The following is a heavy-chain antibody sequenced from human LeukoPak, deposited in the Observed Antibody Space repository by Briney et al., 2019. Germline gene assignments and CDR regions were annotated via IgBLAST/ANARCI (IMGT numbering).Heavy chain of an antibody. D-gene: IGHD6-19*01. CDR2: INPKSGGT. J-gene: IGHJ4*02. CDR1: GYTFTDYN. V-gene: IGHV1-2*02. Sequence: ASVKVSCKASGYTFTDYNLHWVRQAPGEGVEWMGWINPKSGGTKFAQKHQGGVTMTADTSIDTAYLELSNLKSDDTAIYYCARSSSGWPLYFDCRGQGTLVTVSS. CDR3: ARSSSGWPLYFDC.